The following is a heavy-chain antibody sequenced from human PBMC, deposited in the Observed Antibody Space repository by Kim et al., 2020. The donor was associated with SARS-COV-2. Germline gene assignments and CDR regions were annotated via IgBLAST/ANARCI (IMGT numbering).Heavy chain of an antibody. V-gene: IGHV3-7*03. Sequence: GGSLRLSCAASGFTFSSYWMSWVRQAPGKGLEWVANIKQDGSEKYYVDSVKGRFTISRDNAKNSLYLQMNSLRAEDTAVYYCARDKGCGQYSSGWCLYYYYGMEVWGQGTTVTVSS. CDR2: IKQDGSEK. CDR3: ARDKGCGQYSSGWCLYYYYGMEV. J-gene: IGHJ6*02. D-gene: IGHD6-19*01. CDR1: GFTFSSYW.